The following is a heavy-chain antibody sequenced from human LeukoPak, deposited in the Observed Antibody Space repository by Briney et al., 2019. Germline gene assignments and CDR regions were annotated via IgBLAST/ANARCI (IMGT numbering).Heavy chain of an antibody. J-gene: IGHJ6*03. CDR3: ARESYYYGSGSYAVGYYYYMDV. V-gene: IGHV4-34*01. CDR2: INHSGST. Sequence: SETLSLTCAVYGGSFSGYYWSWIRQPPGEGLEWIGEINHSGSTNYNPSLKSRVTISVDTSKNQFSLKLSSVTAANTAVYYCARESYYYGSGSYAVGYYYYMDVWGKGPRSPSP. D-gene: IGHD3-10*01. CDR1: GGSFSGYY.